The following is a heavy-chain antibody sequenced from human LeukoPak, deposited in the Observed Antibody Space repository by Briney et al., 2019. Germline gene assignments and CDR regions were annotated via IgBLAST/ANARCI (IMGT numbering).Heavy chain of an antibody. J-gene: IGHJ4*02. CDR3: VKGRVGATTDY. Sequence: GGSLSLSCAPSGFTFYRHAMCWVRQAPGKGLEWVSSIDIGGGTTYYADSVKGRFTISRDNSKNTLYLQMSSLRAEDTAVYYCVKGRVGATTDYWGQGTLVTVSS. V-gene: IGHV3-64D*09. CDR1: GFTFYRHA. CDR2: IDIGGGTT. D-gene: IGHD1-26*01.